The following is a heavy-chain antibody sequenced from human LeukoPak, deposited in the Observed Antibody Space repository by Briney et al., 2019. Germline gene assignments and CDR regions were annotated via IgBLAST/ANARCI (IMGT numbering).Heavy chain of an antibody. D-gene: IGHD2-2*01. Sequence: PGGSQRLSCAASGFTFSSYSMNWVRQAPGKGLEWVSSISSSSSYIYYADSVKGRFTISRDNAKNSLYLQMNSLRAEDTAVYYCATGYCSSTSCRILGYWGQGTLVTVSS. V-gene: IGHV3-21*01. J-gene: IGHJ4*02. CDR1: GFTFSSYS. CDR2: ISSSSSYI. CDR3: ATGYCSSTSCRILGY.